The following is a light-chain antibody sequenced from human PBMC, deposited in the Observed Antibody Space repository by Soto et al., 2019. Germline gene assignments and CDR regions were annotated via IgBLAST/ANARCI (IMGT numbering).Light chain of an antibody. CDR1: TSNIGSNY. CDR2: RNN. V-gene: IGLV1-47*01. J-gene: IGLJ1*01. Sequence: QSVLTQPPSASGTPGQGVTISCSGSTSNIGSNYVYWYQQLPGTAPKLLIYRNNQRPSGVPDRFSGSKSGTPASLAISGLQTGDEADYYCGSWDSSLSAYVFGTGTKVTVL. CDR3: GSWDSSLSAYV.